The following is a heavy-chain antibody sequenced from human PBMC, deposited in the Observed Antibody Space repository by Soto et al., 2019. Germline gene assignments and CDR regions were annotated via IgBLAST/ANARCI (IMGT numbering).Heavy chain of an antibody. CDR1: GFSLTTTGEG. V-gene: IGHV2-5*02. J-gene: IGHJ3*02. CDR2: IYWDDDK. Sequence: QITLKESGPTLVKPTQALTLTCSFSGFSLTTTGEGGGWIRQPPGKALEFLALIYWDDDKFYNPSLKNRLTITKDTSNNQVVLTMTNMDPVDTATYFCSRTQLTMTANAFDIWGQGTSVTVSS. CDR3: SRTQLTMTANAFDI. D-gene: IGHD2-21*02.